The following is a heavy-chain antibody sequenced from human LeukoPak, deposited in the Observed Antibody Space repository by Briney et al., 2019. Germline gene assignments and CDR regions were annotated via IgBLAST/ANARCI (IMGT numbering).Heavy chain of an antibody. D-gene: IGHD1-26*01. J-gene: IGHJ4*02. Sequence: GGSPRLSCAASGFTFSRYGMHWVREAPGKGLEWVAVISYDGSNKYYADSVKGRFTISRDNSKNTLYLQMNSLRAEDTAVYYCAKARKISRVGATTGFDYWGQGTLVTVSS. CDR2: ISYDGSNK. CDR1: GFTFSRYG. V-gene: IGHV3-30*18. CDR3: AKARKISRVGATTGFDY.